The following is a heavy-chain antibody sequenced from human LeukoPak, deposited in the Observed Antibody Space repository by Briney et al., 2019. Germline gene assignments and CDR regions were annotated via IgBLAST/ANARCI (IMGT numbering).Heavy chain of an antibody. J-gene: IGHJ5*02. D-gene: IGHD5-12*01. CDR3: AREGGDSGYDYGWFGP. V-gene: IGHV4-34*01. Sequence: SETLSLTCAVYGGSFSGYYWSWIRQPPGKGLEWIGEINHSGSTNYNPSLKSRVTISVDTSKNQFSLKLSSVTAADTAVYYCAREGGDSGYDYGWFGPWGQGTLVTVSS. CDR1: GGSFSGYY. CDR2: INHSGST.